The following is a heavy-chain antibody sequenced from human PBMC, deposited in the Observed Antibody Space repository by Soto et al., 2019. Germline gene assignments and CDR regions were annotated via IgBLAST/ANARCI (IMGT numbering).Heavy chain of an antibody. CDR2: IIPMVGTA. CDR3: ARVGPAHYYDSSGYYSPLDY. J-gene: IGHJ4*02. D-gene: IGHD3-22*01. V-gene: IGHV1-69*01. CDR1: GDTFSSYA. Sequence: QVQLVQSGAEVKKPGSSVKVSCKASGDTFSSYAINWVRQAPGQGLEWMGGIIPMVGTANYAQKFKGRVTITAGDSTSTVYMELSSLRSEDTAVYYCARVGPAHYYDSSGYYSPLDYWGQGTLVTVSS.